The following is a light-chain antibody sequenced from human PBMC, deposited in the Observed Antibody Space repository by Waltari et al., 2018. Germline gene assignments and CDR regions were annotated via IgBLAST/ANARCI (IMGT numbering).Light chain of an antibody. V-gene: IGKV4-1*01. CDR1: QSVLYSSDNKNY. CDR3: QQYYSTPYT. Sequence: IVMTQSPDSLAVSPGERTSINCKASQSVLYSSDNKNYLAWYRQKPGQPPNLLIYWASTRESGVPGRFSGSGSGTDFTLTISSLQAEDVAVYYCQQYYSTPYTFGQGTKLEIK. J-gene: IGKJ2*01. CDR2: WAS.